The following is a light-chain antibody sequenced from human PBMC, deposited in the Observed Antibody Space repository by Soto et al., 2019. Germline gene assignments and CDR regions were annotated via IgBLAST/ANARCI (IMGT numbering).Light chain of an antibody. J-gene: IGLJ1*01. V-gene: IGLV2-14*01. CDR1: ISDVGGYNA. CDR3: NSFRVNSIYV. Sequence: QSVLTQPASVSGSPGQTITISCTGTISDVGGYNAVSWYQHHPGKAPKLIIYEVTHRPAGVSDRFSASKSGNTASLTISGLQAEDEADYYCNSFRVNSIYVFGTGTKVTVL. CDR2: EVT.